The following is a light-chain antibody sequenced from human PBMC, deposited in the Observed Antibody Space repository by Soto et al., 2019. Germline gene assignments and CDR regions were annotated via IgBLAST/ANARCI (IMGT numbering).Light chain of an antibody. Sequence: EIVMTQSPATLSVSPGERATLSCRASQSVSNNLAWYQQKPGQAPRLLLYGASTRATGIPARFSGSGSGTEFTLTISSLQSEDFAVFYCHQYNDWPPAFGQGTKVDIK. CDR1: QSVSNN. V-gene: IGKV3-15*01. J-gene: IGKJ1*01. CDR2: GAS. CDR3: HQYNDWPPA.